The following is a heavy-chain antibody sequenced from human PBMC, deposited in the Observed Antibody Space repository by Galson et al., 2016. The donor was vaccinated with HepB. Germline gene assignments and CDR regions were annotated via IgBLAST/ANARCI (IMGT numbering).Heavy chain of an antibody. CDR3: AKVFYNSGYYDQ. J-gene: IGHJ4*02. Sequence: SLRLSCAASGFTFSRYGMHWLRQAPGKGLEWIADIWDDGSKRYADSVQGRFTISRDNSRGTLYLQMNNLRGEDTAVYFCAKVFYNSGYYDQWGRGTRVTVSS. V-gene: IGHV3-33*06. CDR1: GFTFSRYG. D-gene: IGHD2/OR15-2a*01. CDR2: IWDDGSK.